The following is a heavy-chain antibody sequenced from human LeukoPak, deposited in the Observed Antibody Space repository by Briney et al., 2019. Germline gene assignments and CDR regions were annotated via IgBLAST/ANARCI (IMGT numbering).Heavy chain of an antibody. CDR2: INPNSGGT. CDR3: ARVQWLVTGSFDY. V-gene: IGHV1-2*02. Sequence: ASVKVSCKASGYTFTGYYMHWVRQAPGQGLEWMGWINPNSGGTNYAQKFQGRVTMTRDTSISTAYMELSRPRSDDTAVYYCARVQWLVTGSFDYWGQGTLVTVSS. CDR1: GYTFTGYY. J-gene: IGHJ4*02. D-gene: IGHD6-19*01.